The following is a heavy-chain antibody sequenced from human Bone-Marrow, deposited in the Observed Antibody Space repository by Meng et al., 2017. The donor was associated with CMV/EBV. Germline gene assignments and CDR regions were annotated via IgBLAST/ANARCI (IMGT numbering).Heavy chain of an antibody. V-gene: IGHV1-2*02. D-gene: IGHD6-6*01. CDR3: ARESLAARPQYYFDY. CDR2: INPNSGGT. Sequence: ASVKVSCKASGYTFTGYYMHWVRRAPGQGLEWMGWINPNSGGTNYAQKFQGRVTMTRDTSISTAYMELSRLRSDDTAVYYCARESLAARPQYYFDYWGQGTLVPSPQ. J-gene: IGHJ4*02. CDR1: GYTFTGYY.